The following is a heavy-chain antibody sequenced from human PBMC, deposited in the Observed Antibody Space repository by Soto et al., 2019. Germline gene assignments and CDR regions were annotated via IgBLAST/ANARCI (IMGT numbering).Heavy chain of an antibody. V-gene: IGHV1-69*05. CDR1: GGTLSSYA. D-gene: IGHD3-3*01. J-gene: IGHJ5*02. CDR2: IIPIFGTA. CDR3: ARGTYYDFWSGYSPHQRFGWFDP. Sequence: ASVKVNCKASGGTLSSYAISWVRQAPGQGLEWMGGIIPIFGTANYAQKLQGRVTMTTDTSTSTAYMELRSLRSDDTAVYYCARGTYYDFWSGYSPHQRFGWFDPWGQGTLVTVSS.